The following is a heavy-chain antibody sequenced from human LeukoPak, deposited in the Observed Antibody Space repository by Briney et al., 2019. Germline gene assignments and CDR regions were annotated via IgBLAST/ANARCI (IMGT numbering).Heavy chain of an antibody. CDR2: IYPGDSDT. Sequence: TGESLKISCKGSGYSFTSYWIGWVRQMPGKGLEWMGIIYPGDSDTRYSPSFQGQVTISADKSISTAYLQWSSLKASDTAMYYCARHWSYGSGGYFPDYWGQGTLVTVSS. V-gene: IGHV5-51*01. CDR1: GYSFTSYW. J-gene: IGHJ4*02. D-gene: IGHD3-10*01. CDR3: ARHWSYGSGGYFPDY.